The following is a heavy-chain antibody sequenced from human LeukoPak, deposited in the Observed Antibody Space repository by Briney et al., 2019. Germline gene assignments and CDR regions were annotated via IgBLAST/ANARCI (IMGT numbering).Heavy chain of an antibody. V-gene: IGHV1-2*02. D-gene: IGHD2-2*01. CDR2: INPNSGGT. CDR1: GGTFSSYA. Sequence: ASVKVSCKASGGTFSSYAISWVRQAPGQGLEWMGWINPNSGGTNYAQKFQGGVTMTRDTSISTAYMELSRLRSDDTAVYYCARDWGDLYCSSTSCYWFDPWGQGTLVTVSS. CDR3: ARDWGDLYCSSTSCYWFDP. J-gene: IGHJ5*02.